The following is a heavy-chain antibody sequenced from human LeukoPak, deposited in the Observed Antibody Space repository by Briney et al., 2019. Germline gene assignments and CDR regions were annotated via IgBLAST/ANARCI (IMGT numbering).Heavy chain of an antibody. Sequence: GRSLRLSCAASGFTFSSYGMHWVRQAPGKGLEWVAVISYDGSNKYYADSVKGRFTISRDNSKDTLYLQMNSLRAEDTAVYYCAKDLGSGGIDPWGQGTLVTVSS. J-gene: IGHJ5*02. CDR2: ISYDGSNK. CDR1: GFTFSSYG. V-gene: IGHV3-30*18. D-gene: IGHD6-19*01. CDR3: AKDLGSGGIDP.